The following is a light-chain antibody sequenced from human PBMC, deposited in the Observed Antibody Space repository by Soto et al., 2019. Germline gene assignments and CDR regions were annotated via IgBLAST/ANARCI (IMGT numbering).Light chain of an antibody. CDR3: QSYDGRPIGMV. J-gene: IGLJ2*01. V-gene: IGLV1-40*01. CDR2: ADN. CDR1: NSNIGTGIH. Sequence: QSVLTQPPSVSGAPGQRVTISCTGTNSNIGTGIHVNWYQQLPGTAPRLLIYADNTRPSGVPDRFSGSKSDTSASLAITGLQSEDEADYYGQSYDGRPIGMVFGGGTQLTVL.